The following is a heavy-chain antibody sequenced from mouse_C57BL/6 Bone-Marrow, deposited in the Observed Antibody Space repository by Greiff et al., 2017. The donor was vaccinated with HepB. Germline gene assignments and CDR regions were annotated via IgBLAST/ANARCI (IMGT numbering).Heavy chain of an antibody. J-gene: IGHJ1*03. CDR1: GYSITSGYY. V-gene: IGHV3-6*01. Sequence: EVKVEESGPGLVKPSQSLSLTCSVTGYSITSGYYWNWIRQFPGNKLEWMGYISYDGSNNYNPSLKNRISITRDTSKNQFFLKLNSVTTEDTATYYCARDQGFITTVVGYFDVWGTGTAVTVSS. CDR3: ARDQGFITTVVGYFDV. D-gene: IGHD1-1*01. CDR2: ISYDGSN.